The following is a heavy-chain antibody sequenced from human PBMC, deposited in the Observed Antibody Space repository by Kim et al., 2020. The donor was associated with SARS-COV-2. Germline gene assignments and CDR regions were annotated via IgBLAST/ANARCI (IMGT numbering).Heavy chain of an antibody. D-gene: IGHD3-10*01. J-gene: IGHJ5*02. V-gene: IGHV1-3*01. Sequence: YTQNFQGRFTFTRDTAATTAYMELTSLTFKDTAVYYCAREGSGSYNWLDPWGQGTLVTVSS. CDR3: AREGSGSYNWLDP.